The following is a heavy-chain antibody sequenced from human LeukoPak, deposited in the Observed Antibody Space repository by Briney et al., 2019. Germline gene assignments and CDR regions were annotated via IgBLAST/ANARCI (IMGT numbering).Heavy chain of an antibody. J-gene: IGHJ1*01. D-gene: IGHD6-13*01. CDR3: ASSIAAAGEADFQH. CDR1: GGSFSGYY. Sequence: SETLSLTCAVYGGSFSGYYWSWIRQPPGKGLEWIGEINHSGSTNYNPSLKSRVTISVDTSKNQFSLKLSSVTAADTAVYYCASSIAAAGEADFQHWGQGTLVTVSS. CDR2: INHSGST. V-gene: IGHV4-34*01.